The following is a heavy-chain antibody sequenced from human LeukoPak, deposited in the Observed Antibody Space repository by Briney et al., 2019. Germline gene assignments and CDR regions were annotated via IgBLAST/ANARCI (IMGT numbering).Heavy chain of an antibody. V-gene: IGHV3-48*03. CDR2: ISSSGSTI. D-gene: IGHD3-22*01. Sequence: LSGGSLRLSCAASGFTFSSYEMNWVRQAPGKGLEWVSYISSSGSTIYYADSVKGRFTISRDNAKNSLYLQMNSLRAEDTAVYYCASPNYYDSSGYYPGRNSPEYFQHWGQGTLVTVSS. J-gene: IGHJ1*01. CDR3: ASPNYYDSSGYYPGRNSPEYFQH. CDR1: GFTFSSYE.